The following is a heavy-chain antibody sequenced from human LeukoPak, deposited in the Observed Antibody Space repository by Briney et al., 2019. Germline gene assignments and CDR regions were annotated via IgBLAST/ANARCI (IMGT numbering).Heavy chain of an antibody. D-gene: IGHD2-2*01. CDR1: RFKFSSYG. V-gene: IGHV3-30*02. J-gene: IGHJ4*02. CDR2: IRYDGSNK. Sequence: GGSLRLSCEASRFKFSSYGMHWVRQAPGKGLEWVAFIRYDGSNKYYADSVKGRFTISRDNSKNTLYLQMNSLRAEDTAVYYCAKGFVVVPAGFDYWGQGTLVTVSS. CDR3: AKGFVVVPAGFDY.